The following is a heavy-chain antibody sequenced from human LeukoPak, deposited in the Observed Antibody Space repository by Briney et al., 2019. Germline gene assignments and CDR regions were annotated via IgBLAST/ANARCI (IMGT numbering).Heavy chain of an antibody. CDR3: ARVRDENWFDP. J-gene: IGHJ5*02. Sequence: SGGSLRLSCAASGFTFSDYYMSWIRQAPGKGLEWVPYISSSGSTMYYADSVKGRFTISRDNAKNSLYLEMNSLRAEDTAVYYCARVRDENWFDPWGQGTLVTVSS. CDR1: GFTFSDYY. V-gene: IGHV3-11*04. CDR2: ISSSGSTM.